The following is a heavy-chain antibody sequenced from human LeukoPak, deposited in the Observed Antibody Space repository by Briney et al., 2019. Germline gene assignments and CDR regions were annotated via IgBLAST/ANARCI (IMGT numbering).Heavy chain of an antibody. V-gene: IGHV3-48*04. CDR1: GFTFGSFS. J-gene: IGHJ4*02. CDR2: ISSDCGTI. Sequence: PGGSLRLSCVVSGFTFGSFSINWVRQAPGQGLDWVSYISSDCGTIYYADSVRGRFTISRDNAQNLLYLQMNSLRAEDTAVYYCAREGRLRPSHIDYWGQGTPVTVSS. CDR3: AREGRLRPSHIDY. D-gene: IGHD2-15*01.